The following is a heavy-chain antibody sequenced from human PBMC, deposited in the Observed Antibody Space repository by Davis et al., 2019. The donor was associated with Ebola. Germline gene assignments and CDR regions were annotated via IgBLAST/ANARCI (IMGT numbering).Heavy chain of an antibody. CDR2: IYHSGST. CDR3: ARERYYYDSSGYYGY. D-gene: IGHD3-22*01. CDR1: GGSISSSNW. Sequence: MPSETLSLTCAVSGGSISSSNWWSWVRQPPGKGLEWIGEIYHSGSTNYNPSLKSRVTISVDKSKNQFSLKLSSVTAADTAVYYCARERYYYDSSGYYGYWGQGTLVTVSS. J-gene: IGHJ4*02. V-gene: IGHV4-4*02.